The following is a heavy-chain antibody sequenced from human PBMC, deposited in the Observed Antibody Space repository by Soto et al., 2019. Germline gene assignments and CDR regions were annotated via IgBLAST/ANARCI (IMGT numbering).Heavy chain of an antibody. D-gene: IGHD6-6*01. V-gene: IGHV3-7*01. CDR2: IKQDGSEE. Sequence: GGSLRLSCAASGFTFSSYWMSWFRQAPGKGLEWVANIKQDGSEENYVDSVKGRFTISRDNAKNALYLQMNSLRVEDTAVYYCAREIATRLWGKGTTVTVSS. CDR1: GFTFSSYW. J-gene: IGHJ6*03. CDR3: AREIATRL.